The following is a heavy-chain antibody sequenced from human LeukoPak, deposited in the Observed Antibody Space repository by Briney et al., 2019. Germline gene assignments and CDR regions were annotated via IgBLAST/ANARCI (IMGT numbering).Heavy chain of an antibody. D-gene: IGHD2-2*01. CDR1: GYTFLSHG. CDR2: TSANNRNT. CDR3: ARSQAVVSSSLYYYYMDV. V-gene: IGHV1-18*01. Sequence: GASVKVSCKASGYTFLSHGFRWVRQAPGQGLEWMGWTSANNRNTNYAQRLQGRVTMTTDTSTNTAYMELRTLRSDDTAVYYCARSQAVVSSSLYYYYMDVWGKGTTIIVSS. J-gene: IGHJ6*03.